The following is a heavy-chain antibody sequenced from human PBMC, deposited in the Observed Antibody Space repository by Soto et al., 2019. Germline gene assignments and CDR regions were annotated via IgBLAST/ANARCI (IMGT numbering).Heavy chain of an antibody. V-gene: IGHV1-3*01. D-gene: IGHD4-17*01. J-gene: IGHJ6*02. CDR2: INAGNGNT. CDR1: GYTFTSYA. CDR3: ARTVGYYYGMDV. Sequence: AXVKVSCKASGYTFTSYAMHWVRQAPGQRLEWMGWINAGNGNTKYSQKFQGRVTITRDTSASTAYMELSSLRSEDTAVYYCARTVGYYYGMDVWGQGTTVTVSS.